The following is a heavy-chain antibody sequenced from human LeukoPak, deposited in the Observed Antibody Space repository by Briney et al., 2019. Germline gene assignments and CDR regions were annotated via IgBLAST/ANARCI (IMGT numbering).Heavy chain of an antibody. Sequence: ASVKVSCKASGYTFTSYYMHWVRQAPGQGLEWMGIINPSGGSTSYAQKFQGRVTMTRDTSTSTVYMELSSLRSEDTAAYYCARGGTVLWFGELFPQGNWFDPWGQGTLVTVSS. CDR3: ARGGTVLWFGELFPQGNWFDP. CDR2: INPSGGST. V-gene: IGHV1-46*01. D-gene: IGHD3-10*01. CDR1: GYTFTSYY. J-gene: IGHJ5*02.